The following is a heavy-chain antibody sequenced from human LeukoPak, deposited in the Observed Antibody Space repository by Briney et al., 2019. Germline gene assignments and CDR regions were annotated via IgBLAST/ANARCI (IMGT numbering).Heavy chain of an antibody. Sequence: QTLSLTCTVSGGSISSGGYYWSWIRQHPGKGLEWIGYIYYSGSTYYSPSLKSRVTISVDTSKNQFSLKLSSVTAADTAVYYCARETTHGAFDIWGQGTMVTVSS. J-gene: IGHJ3*02. D-gene: IGHD2-15*01. CDR2: IYYSGST. CDR3: ARETTHGAFDI. CDR1: GGSISSGGYY. V-gene: IGHV4-31*03.